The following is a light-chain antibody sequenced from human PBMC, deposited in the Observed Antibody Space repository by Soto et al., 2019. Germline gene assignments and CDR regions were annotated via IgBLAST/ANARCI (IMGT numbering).Light chain of an antibody. CDR2: DAS. J-gene: IGKJ5*01. Sequence: EIVMTQSPATLSVSPGERATLSCSASESVSSKLVWYQQNHDQAPRPLIHDASTRAICIPARFSGSGSGSAFILTISSVESEDFSNYYCQQHNDWPTFGQGTRLEIK. CDR1: ESVSSK. CDR3: QQHNDWPT. V-gene: IGKV3-15*01.